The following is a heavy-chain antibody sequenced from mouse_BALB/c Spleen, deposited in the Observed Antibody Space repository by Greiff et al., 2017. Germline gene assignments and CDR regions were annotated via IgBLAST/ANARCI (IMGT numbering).Heavy chain of an antibody. V-gene: IGHV2-9*02. CDR3: ARDFGYDYAMDY. CDR2: IWAGGST. J-gene: IGHJ4*01. Sequence: VKLVESGPGLVAPSQSLSITCTVSGFSLTSYGVHWVRQPPGKGLEWLGVIWAGGSTNYNSALMSRLSISKDNSKSQVFLKMNSLQTDDTAMYYCARDFGYDYAMDYWGQGTSVTVSS. CDR1: GFSLTSYG. D-gene: IGHD2-2*01.